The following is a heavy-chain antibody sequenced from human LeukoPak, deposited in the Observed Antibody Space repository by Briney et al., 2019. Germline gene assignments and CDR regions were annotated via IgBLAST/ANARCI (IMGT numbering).Heavy chain of an antibody. CDR2: IYTGGST. V-gene: IGHV3-53*01. D-gene: IGHD2-2*01. J-gene: IGHJ4*02. CDR1: AFSVGPSF. Sequence: PGGSLRLSCVDSAFSVGPSFMSWVRQAPGKGLEWVSVIYTGGSTYSADSVKGRFTISRDNAKNSLYLQMNSLRAEDTAVYYCARSSRVPAAINDYWGQGTLVTVSS. CDR3: ARSSRVPAAINDY.